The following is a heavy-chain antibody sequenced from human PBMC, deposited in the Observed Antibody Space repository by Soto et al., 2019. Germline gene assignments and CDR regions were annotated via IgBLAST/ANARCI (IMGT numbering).Heavy chain of an antibody. V-gene: IGHV4-34*01. CDR2: INHSGDT. J-gene: IGHJ5*02. Sequence: PSETLSLTCAVYVGSFSDSYWSWIRQSPGKGLECIWEINHSGDTNYNPSLKSRVTISLYTSKRKFSLKLSSVTAADTAVYYCARVAKMVYARSLLSRRSSNWFAPWGQGTLVTVSS. CDR1: VGSFSDSY. CDR3: ARVAKMVYARSLLSRRSSNWFAP. D-gene: IGHD2-8*01.